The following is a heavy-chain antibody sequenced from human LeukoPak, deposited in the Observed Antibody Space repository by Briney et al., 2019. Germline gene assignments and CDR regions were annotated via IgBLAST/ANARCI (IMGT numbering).Heavy chain of an antibody. D-gene: IGHD5-18*01. CDR2: LSAGGGSI. J-gene: IGHJ4*02. CDR1: AFTLGNYA. Sequence: GGSLRLSCAASAFTLGNYAMSWVRQAPGKGLQGVASLSAGGGSIYYADSVEGRFTISRDNSKNTLFLQMISLRAEDTAVYYCAKDHARYSSGLRIDYWGQGTLVTVSS. CDR3: AKDHARYSSGLRIDY. V-gene: IGHV3-23*01.